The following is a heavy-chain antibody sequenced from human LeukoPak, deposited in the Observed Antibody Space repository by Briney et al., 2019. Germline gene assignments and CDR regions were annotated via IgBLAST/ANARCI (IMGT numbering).Heavy chain of an antibody. CDR1: GYTXTGYY. J-gene: IGHJ3*02. CDR2: INPNSGGT. Sequence: ASVKVSCKASGYTXTGYYMHWVRQAPGQGLEWMGWINPNSGGTNYAQKFQGRVTMTRDTSISTAYMELSRLRSDDTAVYYCARVGAAHDAFDIWGQGTMVTVSS. V-gene: IGHV1-2*02. CDR3: ARVGAAHDAFDI. D-gene: IGHD2-15*01.